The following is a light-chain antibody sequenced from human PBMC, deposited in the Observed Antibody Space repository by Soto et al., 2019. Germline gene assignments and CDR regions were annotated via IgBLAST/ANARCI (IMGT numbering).Light chain of an antibody. CDR3: QQYNNWWT. CDR1: QSVNRN. J-gene: IGKJ1*01. V-gene: IGKV3-15*01. Sequence: EIVMTQSPATLSVSPGERATLSCRASQSVNRNLAWYQQKPGQAPRLLIYAASTRATGIPARFSGSGSETEFTLTISSMQSEDFAIYYCQQYNNWWTLVQGTKVEI. CDR2: AAS.